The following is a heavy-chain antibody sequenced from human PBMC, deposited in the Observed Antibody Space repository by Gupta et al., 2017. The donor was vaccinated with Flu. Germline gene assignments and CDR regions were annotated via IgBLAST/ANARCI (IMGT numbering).Heavy chain of an antibody. Sequence: EVQLLESGGALVQPGGSLRLSCAASGFTFSKYAMSWVRQAPGKGLEWVSGMSGSGHSSYYADSVRGRFTMSRDNSKNTVYLQMSSLRAEDTAIYYCARESGALYYFDYWGQGTLVTVSS. V-gene: IGHV3-23*01. CDR1: GFTFSKYA. D-gene: IGHD3-10*01. CDR2: MSGSGHSS. J-gene: IGHJ4*02. CDR3: ARESGALYYFDY.